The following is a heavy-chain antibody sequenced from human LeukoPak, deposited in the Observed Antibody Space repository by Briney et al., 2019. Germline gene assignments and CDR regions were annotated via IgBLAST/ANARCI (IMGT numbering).Heavy chain of an antibody. CDR3: ARDDIVALWAFDI. D-gene: IGHD2-15*01. J-gene: IGHJ3*02. CDR2: IYYSGST. Sequence: SETLSLTCTVSGGYISSYYWSWIRQPPAKELVWIGYIYYSGSTNYNPSLKSRVTISVDTSKNQFSLKLSSVTAADTAVYYCARDDIVALWAFDIWGQGTMVTVSS. CDR1: GGYISSYY. V-gene: IGHV4-59*01.